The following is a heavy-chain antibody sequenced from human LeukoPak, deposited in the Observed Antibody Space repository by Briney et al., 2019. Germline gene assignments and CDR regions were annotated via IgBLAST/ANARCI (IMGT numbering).Heavy chain of an antibody. J-gene: IGHJ4*02. V-gene: IGHV5-51*01. Sequence: GESLKISCKASGYNFTKHWIGWVRQRPGKGLEWMGIIWPDDSDTRYSPSFQGLVSMSVDTSIATAYLHWRSLEASDTALYYCARHSEVPFDSWGRGTLVTVSS. CDR2: IWPDDSDT. CDR3: ARHSEVPFDS. CDR1: GYNFTKHW.